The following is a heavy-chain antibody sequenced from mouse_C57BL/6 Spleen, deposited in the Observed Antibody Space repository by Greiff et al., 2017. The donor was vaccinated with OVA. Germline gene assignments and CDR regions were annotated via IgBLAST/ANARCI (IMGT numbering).Heavy chain of an antibody. CDR3: TRARVYDYFAY. CDR2: IDPETGGT. CDR1: GYTFTDYE. D-gene: IGHD2-4*01. V-gene: IGHV1-15*01. Sequence: LVESGAELVRPGASVTLSCKASGYTFTDYEMHWVKQTPVHGLEWIGAIDPETGGTAYNQKFKGKAILTADKSSSTAYMELRSLTSEDSAVYYCTRARVYDYFAYWGQGTLVTVSA. J-gene: IGHJ3*01.